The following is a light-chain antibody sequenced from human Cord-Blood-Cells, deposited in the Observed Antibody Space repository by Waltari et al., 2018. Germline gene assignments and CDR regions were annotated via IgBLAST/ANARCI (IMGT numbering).Light chain of an antibody. J-gene: IGLJ3*02. CDR1: SSNIGSNY. CDR3: AAWDDSLSGPV. V-gene: IGLV1-47*01. CDR2: RNN. Sequence: QSVLTQPPSASGTPGQRVTISCSGSSSNIGSNYVYWYQQLPGTAPKLLIYRNNQWPSGGPDRFSGSKYGTSASLAISGLRSEDEADYYWAAWDDSLSGPVFGGGTKLTVL.